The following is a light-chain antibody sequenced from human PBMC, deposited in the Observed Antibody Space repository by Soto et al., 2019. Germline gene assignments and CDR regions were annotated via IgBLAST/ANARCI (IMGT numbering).Light chain of an antibody. V-gene: IGKV3-20*01. CDR3: QQYGSSITWT. CDR2: AAS. J-gene: IGKJ1*01. CDR1: QTITSDY. Sequence: EVVLMQSPGTVSLSPGERATLSCRASQTITSDYLAWYQQKPGQAPRLLIYAASNRATGIPDRFSGTGSGTDFTLTISRLEPEDFAVYYGQQYGSSITWTFGQGTKVEIK.